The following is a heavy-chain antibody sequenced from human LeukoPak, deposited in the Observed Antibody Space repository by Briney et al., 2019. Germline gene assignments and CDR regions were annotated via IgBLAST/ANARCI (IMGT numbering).Heavy chain of an antibody. J-gene: IGHJ5*02. V-gene: IGHV3-21*01. CDR2: ISTSSRYI. CDR3: ARADCSSSTCYLRRSWFDP. CDR1: GFTLSYFD. Sequence: TPGGSLRLSCAASGFTLSYFDMNWVRQAPGKGLEWVSSISTSSRYIYYKDSVRGRFTISRDDAKNSLHLEMNSLRAEDTAVYYCARADCSSSTCYLRRSWFDPWGQGTPVTVSS. D-gene: IGHD2-2*01.